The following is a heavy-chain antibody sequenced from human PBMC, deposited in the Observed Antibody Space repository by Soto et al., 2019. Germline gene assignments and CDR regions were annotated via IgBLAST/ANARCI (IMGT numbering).Heavy chain of an antibody. J-gene: IGHJ3*02. CDR2: ISGSGGST. CDR1: GFTFSSYA. CDR3: AKEWDMIVIPTEGGAFDI. D-gene: IGHD3-22*01. V-gene: IGHV3-23*01. Sequence: EVQLLESGGGLVQPGESLRLSCAASGFTFSSYAMNWVRQAPGKGPEWVSLISGSGGSTFYARSVKGRFTISRDNSKNTLYLQMNSLRAEDTAVYYCAKEWDMIVIPTEGGAFDIWGQGTMVTVSS.